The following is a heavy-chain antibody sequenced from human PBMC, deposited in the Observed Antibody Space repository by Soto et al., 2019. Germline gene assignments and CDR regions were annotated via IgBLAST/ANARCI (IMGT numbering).Heavy chain of an antibody. J-gene: IGHJ5*02. Sequence: SETLSLTCTVSGGSIRSYFGRWIRQPPGKGLEWIGYIYYSGSTNYNPSLKSRVTTSVDTSKNQFSLKLTSVTAADTAVYYCARGTYNWFDPWGQGTLVTVFS. V-gene: IGHV4-59*01. CDR3: ARGTYNWFDP. CDR2: IYYSGST. CDR1: GGSIRSYF.